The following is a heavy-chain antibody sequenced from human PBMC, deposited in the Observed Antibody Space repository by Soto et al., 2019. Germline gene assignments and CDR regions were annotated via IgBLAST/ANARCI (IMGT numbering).Heavy chain of an antibody. Sequence: GGSLRLSCAASGFTFSSYAMSWVRQAPGKGLEWVSAISGSGGSTYYADSVKGRFTISRDNSKNTLYLQMNSLRAEDTAVYYCAKTVLRFLESYGMDVWGQGTTVTVSS. V-gene: IGHV3-23*01. CDR1: GFTFSSYA. CDR2: ISGSGGST. J-gene: IGHJ6*02. D-gene: IGHD3-3*01. CDR3: AKTVLRFLESYGMDV.